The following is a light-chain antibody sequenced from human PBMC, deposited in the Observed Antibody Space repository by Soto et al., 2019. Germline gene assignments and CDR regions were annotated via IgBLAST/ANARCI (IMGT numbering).Light chain of an antibody. Sequence: DIQMTQSPSSLPASVGDRVTITCQASQDISNYLNWYQQKPGKAPKLLIYDASNLETGVPSRFSGSGSGTDFTYTISSLQHEDIATYYCQQYDNLPITFGGGTKVEIK. CDR2: DAS. CDR1: QDISNY. CDR3: QQYDNLPIT. V-gene: IGKV1-33*01. J-gene: IGKJ4*01.